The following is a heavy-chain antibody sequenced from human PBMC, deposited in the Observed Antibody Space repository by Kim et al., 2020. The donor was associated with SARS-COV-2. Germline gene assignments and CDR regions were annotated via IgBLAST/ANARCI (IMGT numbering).Heavy chain of an antibody. D-gene: IGHD6-19*01. V-gene: IGHV1-24*01. CDR2: FDPEDGET. CDR1: GYTLTELS. CDR3: ATASPFIAVAGTSGNWFDP. J-gene: IGHJ5*02. Sequence: ASVKVSCKVSGYTLTELSMHWVRQAPGKGLEWMGGFDPEDGETIYAKKFQGRVTMTEDTSTDTAYMELSSLRSEDTAVYYCATASPFIAVAGTSGNWFDPWGQGTLVTVSS.